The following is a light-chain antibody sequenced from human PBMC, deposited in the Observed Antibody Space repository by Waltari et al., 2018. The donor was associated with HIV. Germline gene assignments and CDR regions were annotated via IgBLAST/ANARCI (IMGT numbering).Light chain of an antibody. CDR2: EVS. J-gene: IGLJ2*01. V-gene: IGLV2-23*02. Sequence: QSALTQPASVSGFPGQSITISCTGTSSDVGGYNLVSWYQQHPGKAPKLIIYEVSKRPSGVSNRFSGSKSGNTASLTISGLQAEDEADYYCCAYAGSTTYVIFGGGTKLTVL. CDR1: SSDVGGYNL. CDR3: CAYAGSTTYVI.